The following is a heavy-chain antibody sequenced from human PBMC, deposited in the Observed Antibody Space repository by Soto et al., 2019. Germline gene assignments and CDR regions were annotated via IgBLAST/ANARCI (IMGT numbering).Heavy chain of an antibody. CDR3: ARTISGVVGYGRDV. V-gene: IGHV1-2*02. D-gene: IGHD3-3*01. CDR1: GYTFHGSY. CDR2: INPNSGGT. J-gene: IGHJ6*02. Sequence: ASVKLSFPASGYTFHGSYIHWVRQAPGQGLEWMGWINPNSGGTYYAQKFQDRVTMTRDTSVSTAYMDLSRLRSDDTAVYYCARTISGVVGYGRDVWGQGTTVTGS.